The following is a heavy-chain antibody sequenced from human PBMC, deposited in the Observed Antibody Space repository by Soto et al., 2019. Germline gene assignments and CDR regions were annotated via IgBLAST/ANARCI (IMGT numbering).Heavy chain of an antibody. D-gene: IGHD3-10*01. J-gene: IGHJ3*02. CDR1: GFTFSNYT. Sequence: EVQLVESGGGLVKPGESLRLSCAASGFTFSNYTMNWVRQAPGKGLEWVSCISSSSSYTYNADSVKGRFTISRANAKKSLYQKMSRLRAEEKAVYYCARVGRRGSYDGFDIWGQRTIVTV. CDR3: ARVGRRGSYDGFDI. CDR2: ISSSSSYT. V-gene: IGHV3-21*01.